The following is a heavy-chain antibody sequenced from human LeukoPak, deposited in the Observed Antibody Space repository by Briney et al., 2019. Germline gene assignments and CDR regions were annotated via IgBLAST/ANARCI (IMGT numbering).Heavy chain of an antibody. CDR3: AKGAGGFSYYNWFDP. V-gene: IGHV4-39*07. CDR1: SGSISTSNYY. Sequence: SETLSLTCTVSSGSISTSNYYWGWVRQPPGKALEWIGNIFYSRSTYYSPSLKSRVTISLDTSRNQFSLKLASVTAADTAIYYCAKGAGGFSYYNWFDPWGQGTLVTVSS. D-gene: IGHD5-18*01. J-gene: IGHJ5*02. CDR2: IFYSRST.